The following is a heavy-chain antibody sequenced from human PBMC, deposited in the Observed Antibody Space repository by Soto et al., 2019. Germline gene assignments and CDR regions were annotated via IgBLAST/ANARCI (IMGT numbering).Heavy chain of an antibody. CDR1: GGSISSGGYY. Sequence: PSETLSLTCTVSGGSISSGGYYWSWIRQHPGKGLEWIGYIYYSGSTYYNPSLKSRVTKSVDTSKNQFSLKLSSVTAADTAVYYCARERSSSSMFDPWGQGTLVTVSS. V-gene: IGHV4-31*03. CDR2: IYYSGST. D-gene: IGHD6-6*01. CDR3: ARERSSSSMFDP. J-gene: IGHJ5*02.